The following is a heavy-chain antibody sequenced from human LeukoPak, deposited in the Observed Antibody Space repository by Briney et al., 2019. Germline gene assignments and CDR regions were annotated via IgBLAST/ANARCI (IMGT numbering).Heavy chain of an antibody. CDR2: IYHSGST. V-gene: IGHV4-30-2*01. D-gene: IGHD3-22*01. CDR3: ARALGYYDSSGYYPSVAFDI. Sequence: SETLSLTCAVPGGSISSGGYSWSWIRQPPGKGLEWIGYIYHSGSTYYNPSLKSRVTISVDRSKNQFSLKLSSVTAADTAVYYCARALGYYDSSGYYPSVAFDIWGQGTMVTVSS. CDR1: GGSISSGGYS. J-gene: IGHJ3*02.